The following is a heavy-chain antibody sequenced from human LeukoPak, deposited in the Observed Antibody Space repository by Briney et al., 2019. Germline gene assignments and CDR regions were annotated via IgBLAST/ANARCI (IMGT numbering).Heavy chain of an antibody. CDR2: INPNSGGT. CDR3: AREYYYYYYMDV. Sequence: GASVKVSCKASGYTFTSYDINWVRQAPGQGLEWMGWINPNSGGTNYAQKFQGRVTMTRDTSISTAYMELSRLRSDDTAVYYCAREYYYYYYMDVWGKGTTVTISS. J-gene: IGHJ6*03. CDR1: GYTFTSYD. V-gene: IGHV1-2*02.